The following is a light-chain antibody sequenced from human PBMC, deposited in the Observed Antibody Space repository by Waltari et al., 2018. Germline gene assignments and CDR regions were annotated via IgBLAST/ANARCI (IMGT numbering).Light chain of an antibody. CDR3: CSYAGRYTVL. CDR1: YSNTGAYDY. V-gene: IGLV2-11*01. Sequence: QSALTQPRSVSGSPGQSVTISCTGTYSNTGAYDYASWYQQHPGKAPKVMIHDVTIRPSGVPDRFSGSKSGNTASLTISGLQAEDEADYYCCSYAGRYTVLFGGGTKLTVL. CDR2: DVT. J-gene: IGLJ2*01.